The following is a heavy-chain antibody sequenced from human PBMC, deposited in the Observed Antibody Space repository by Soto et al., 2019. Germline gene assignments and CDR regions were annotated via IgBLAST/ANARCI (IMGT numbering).Heavy chain of an antibody. J-gene: IGHJ3*02. D-gene: IGHD4-17*01. CDR3: ARVRRHDYGDYHIGAFDI. CDR2: IYSGGST. CDR1: GFTVSSNY. V-gene: IGHV3-53*04. Sequence: GGSLRLSCAASGFTVSSNYMSWVRQAPGKGLEWVSVIYSGGSTYYADSVKGRFTISRHNSKNTLYLQMNSLRAEDTAVYYCARVRRHDYGDYHIGAFDIWGQGTMVTVSS.